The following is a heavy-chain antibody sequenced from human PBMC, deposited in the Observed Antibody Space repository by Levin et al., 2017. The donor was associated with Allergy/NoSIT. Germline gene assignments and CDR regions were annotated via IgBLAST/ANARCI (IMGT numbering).Heavy chain of an antibody. J-gene: IGHJ4*02. CDR3: TRAGGSNYDILTGYYSGRYYFDY. V-gene: IGHV3-49*03. CDR2: IRSKAYGGTT. CDR1: GFTFGDYA. Sequence: PGGSLRLSCTASGFTFGDYAMSWFRQAPGEGLEWEGFIRSKAYGGTTEYAASVKGRFTIFRDDSKSIDYMKMNSLKTEDTAVYYCTRAGGSNYDILTGYYSGRYYFDYWGQGTLVTVSS. D-gene: IGHD3-9*01.